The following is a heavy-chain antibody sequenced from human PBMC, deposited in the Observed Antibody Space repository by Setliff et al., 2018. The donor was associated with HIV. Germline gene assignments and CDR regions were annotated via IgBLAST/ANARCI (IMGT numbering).Heavy chain of an antibody. CDR2: IIPILGIA. V-gene: IGHV1-69*10. D-gene: IGHD1-26*01. Sequence: SVKVSCKASGGTFSSYAISWARQAPGQGLEWMGGIIPILGIANYAQKFQGRVTITADESTSTAYMELSSLRSEDTAVYYCARDRGGRGSYFLFDIWGQGTMVTVSS. CDR1: GGTFSSYA. J-gene: IGHJ3*02. CDR3: ARDRGGRGSYFLFDI.